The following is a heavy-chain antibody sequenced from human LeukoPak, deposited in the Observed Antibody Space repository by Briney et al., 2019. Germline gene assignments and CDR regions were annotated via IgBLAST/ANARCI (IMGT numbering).Heavy chain of an antibody. CDR1: GFTFSSYS. J-gene: IGHJ6*03. CDR3: ARGYPVTSGYYYYMDV. V-gene: IGHV3-21*01. CDR2: ISSSGSYI. D-gene: IGHD4-17*01. Sequence: GSLRLSCATSGFTFSSYSMNRVRQAPGKGLEWVSSISSSGSYIYYTDSLKGRFTISRDNARNSLYLQMNSLRAEDTAVYYCARGYPVTSGYYYYMDVWGKGTTVTVSS.